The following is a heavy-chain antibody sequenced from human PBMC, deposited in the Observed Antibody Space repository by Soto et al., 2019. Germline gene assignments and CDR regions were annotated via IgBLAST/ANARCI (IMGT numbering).Heavy chain of an antibody. V-gene: IGHV3-30*18. CDR1: GFTFSSYG. CDR3: AKGATVLPRQGFDY. CDR2: ISYDGSFK. Sequence: QVQLVESGGGVVQPGRSLRLSCAASGFTFSSYGMHWVRQAPGKGLEWVVVISYDGSFKYYGDSVKGRFTISRDNSKNTLYLQMDSLRAEDTAMYYCAKGATVLPRQGFDYWGQGTLVTVSS. J-gene: IGHJ4*02. D-gene: IGHD4-17*01.